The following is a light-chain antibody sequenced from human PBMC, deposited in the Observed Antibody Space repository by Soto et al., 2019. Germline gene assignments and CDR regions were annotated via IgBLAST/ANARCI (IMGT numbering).Light chain of an antibody. J-gene: IGLJ2*01. CDR1: SSDVGGYNY. CDR3: SSYAGSNIPVV. V-gene: IGLV2-8*01. CDR2: EVS. Sequence: QSALTQPSSASGSPGQSVTISCTGTSSDVGGYNYVSWYQQHPGKAPKLMIYEVSKRPSGVPDRFSGSKSGNTASLTVSGLQAEDEADYYCSSYAGSNIPVVFGGGTKVTVL.